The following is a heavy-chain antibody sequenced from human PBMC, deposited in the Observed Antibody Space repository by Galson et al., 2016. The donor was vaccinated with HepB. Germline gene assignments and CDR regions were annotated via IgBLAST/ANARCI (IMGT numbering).Heavy chain of an antibody. J-gene: IGHJ3*02. D-gene: IGHD6-13*01. CDR2: VYHGGGT. V-gene: IGHV4-4*02. Sequence: ETLSLTCAVSGGSISTDNWWSWVRQPPGAGLEWIGQVYHGGGTHYHPSLKSRVTMSVDKSTNQFSLSLTSATAADTAIYYCARIGEYRSSWYTAYDMWGRGTMVTVSS. CDR1: GGSISTDNW. CDR3: ARIGEYRSSWYTAYDM.